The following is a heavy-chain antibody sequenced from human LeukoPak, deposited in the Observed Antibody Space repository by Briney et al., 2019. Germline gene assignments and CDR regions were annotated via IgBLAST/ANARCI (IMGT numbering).Heavy chain of an antibody. CDR1: GGTFITFT. D-gene: IGHD3-10*01. V-gene: IGHV1-69*05. CDR2: IVPIFGIA. Sequence: GASVTVSCKASGGTFITFTIGWVRQAPGQGLEWMGRIVPIFGIANYAQKFQGRVTITTDESTSTAYMELSSLRSEDTAVYYCARAMRYYGSGTLGYWGQGTLVTVSS. CDR3: ARAMRYYGSGTLGY. J-gene: IGHJ4*02.